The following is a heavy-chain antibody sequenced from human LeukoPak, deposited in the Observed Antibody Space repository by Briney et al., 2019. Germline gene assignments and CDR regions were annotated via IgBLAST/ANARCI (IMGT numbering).Heavy chain of an antibody. J-gene: IGHJ3*02. CDR2: IYSGGST. D-gene: IGHD3-22*01. Sequence: PGGSLRLSCAASGFTVSSNYMSWVRQAPGKGLEWVSVIYSGGSTYYADSVKGRFTISRDNSKNTLYLQMNSLRAEDTAVYYCARGDYYGSSGPLRPRNHDAFDIWGQGTMVTVSS. V-gene: IGHV3-53*01. CDR3: ARGDYYGSSGPLRPRNHDAFDI. CDR1: GFTVSSNY.